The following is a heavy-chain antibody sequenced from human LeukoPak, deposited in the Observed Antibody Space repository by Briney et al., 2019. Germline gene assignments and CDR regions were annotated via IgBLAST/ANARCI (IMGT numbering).Heavy chain of an antibody. CDR3: ARGTLGAWGW. CDR2: ISSSSNYI. V-gene: IGHV3-21*01. J-gene: IGHJ4*02. Sequence: GVSLRLSCAASGFTFSSYDMNWVRQAPGKGLEWVSSISSSSNYIHYADSVKGRFTISRDNAKNSLYLQMNSLRAEDTAVYFCARGTLGAWGWWGQGTLVTVSS. D-gene: IGHD6-19*01. CDR1: GFTFSSYD.